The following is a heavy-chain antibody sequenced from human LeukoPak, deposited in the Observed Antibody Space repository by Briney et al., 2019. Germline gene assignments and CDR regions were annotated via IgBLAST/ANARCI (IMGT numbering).Heavy chain of an antibody. CDR3: TREYSSGWPFDF. D-gene: IGHD6-19*01. CDR1: GFTFSASA. Sequence: GGSLRLSCAASGFTFSASAVHWVRRASGKGLEWVGRIRSKADTYTTSYAASVKGRFTISRDDSKNTASLQLNSLKTEDTAVYYCTREYSSGWPFDFWGQGTLVTVSS. CDR2: IRSKADTYTT. J-gene: IGHJ4*02. V-gene: IGHV3-73*01.